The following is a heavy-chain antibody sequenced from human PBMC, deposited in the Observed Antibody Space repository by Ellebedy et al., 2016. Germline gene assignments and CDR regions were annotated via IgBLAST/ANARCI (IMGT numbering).Heavy chain of an antibody. Sequence: SLKISXAASGFTFDGYAMHWVRQAPGKGLEWVSSISWNSGTIGYADSVKGRFTISRDDAKNSLYLQMNSLRPEDTAFYYCAKSGTYSSSSGWFDPWGQGTLVTVSS. CDR1: GFTFDGYA. CDR3: AKSGTYSSSSGWFDP. CDR2: ISWNSGTI. J-gene: IGHJ5*02. V-gene: IGHV3-9*01. D-gene: IGHD2-2*01.